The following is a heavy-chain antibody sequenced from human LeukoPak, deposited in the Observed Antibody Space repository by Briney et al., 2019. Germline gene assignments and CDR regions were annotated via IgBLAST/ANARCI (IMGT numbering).Heavy chain of an antibody. Sequence: PSETLSLTCTVFGGSISSYYWSWIRQPSGKGLEWIGYIYYSGSTNYNPSLKSRVTISVDTSKNQFSLKLSSVTAADTAVYYCARRRDGYITGAFDYWGQGTLVTVSS. CDR2: IYYSGST. J-gene: IGHJ4*02. CDR3: ARRRDGYITGAFDY. D-gene: IGHD5-24*01. V-gene: IGHV4-59*01. CDR1: GGSISSYY.